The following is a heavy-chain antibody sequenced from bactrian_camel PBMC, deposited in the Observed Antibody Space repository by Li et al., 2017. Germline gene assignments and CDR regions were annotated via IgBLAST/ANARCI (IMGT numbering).Heavy chain of an antibody. CDR2: LDSTGST. CDR1: AYCYSSAC. V-gene: IGHV3S67*01. D-gene: IGHD1*01. Sequence: VQMVESGGGSVQAGGSLTLSCAASAYCYSSACMAWFRQVPGREREAVAGLDSTGSTSYADSVKGRFIISRDDAKNTLFLQLNRLEFEDTAMYYCASDYGATYYGQGTYVTVS. J-gene: IGHJ4*01.